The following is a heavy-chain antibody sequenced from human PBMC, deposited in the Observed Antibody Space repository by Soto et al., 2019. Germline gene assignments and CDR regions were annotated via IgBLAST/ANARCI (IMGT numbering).Heavy chain of an antibody. J-gene: IGHJ4*02. CDR1: GGSISSYY. CDR2: IYYSGST. Sequence: QVQLQESGPGLVKPSETLSLTCTVSGGSISSYYWSWIRQPPGKGLEWIGYIYYSGSTNYNPSLKSRVTISVDTSKNPFSLKLSSVTAADTAVYYCARGVNYYGSGGYYLDYWGQGTLVTASS. CDR3: ARGVNYYGSGGYYLDY. V-gene: IGHV4-59*01. D-gene: IGHD3-10*01.